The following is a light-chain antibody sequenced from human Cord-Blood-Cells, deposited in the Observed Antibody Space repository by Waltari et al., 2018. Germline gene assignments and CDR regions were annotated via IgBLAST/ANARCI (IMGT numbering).Light chain of an antibody. V-gene: IGLV2-14*01. J-gene: IGLJ3*02. Sequence: QSALTQPASVSGSPGQSITISCTGTSSDVGGYNYVSWYQQHPGKAPKLMVYDVSNLPSGVSNRFSGSKSGNTASLTISELQAEDEADYYCSSYTSSSFWVFGGGTKLTVL. CDR1: SSDVGGYNY. CDR3: SSYTSSSFWV. CDR2: DVS.